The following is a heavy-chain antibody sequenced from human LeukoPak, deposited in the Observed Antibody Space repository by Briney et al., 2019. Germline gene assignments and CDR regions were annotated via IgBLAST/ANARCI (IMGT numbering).Heavy chain of an antibody. Sequence: GASVKVSCKASGYTFTGYYMHWVRQAPGQGLEWMGWINPNSGGTNYAQKFQGRVTMTRDTSISTAYMELSRLRSNDTAVYYCARVRDSSGWYGAFDIWGQGTMVTVSS. CDR2: INPNSGGT. D-gene: IGHD6-19*01. V-gene: IGHV1-2*02. CDR3: ARVRDSSGWYGAFDI. CDR1: GYTFTGYY. J-gene: IGHJ3*02.